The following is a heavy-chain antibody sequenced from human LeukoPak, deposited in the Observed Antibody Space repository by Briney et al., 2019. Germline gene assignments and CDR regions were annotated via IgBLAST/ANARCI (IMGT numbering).Heavy chain of an antibody. D-gene: IGHD3-3*01. CDR3: ASSWSGYYRVDY. CDR2: IYYSGST. CDR1: GGSISSYY. J-gene: IGHJ4*02. Sequence: LSETLSLTCTVSGGSISSYYWSWIRQPPGKGLEWIGYIYYSGSTNYNPSLKSRVTISVDTSKNQFSLKLSSVTAADTAVYYCASSWSGYYRVDYWGQGTLVTVSS. V-gene: IGHV4-59*01.